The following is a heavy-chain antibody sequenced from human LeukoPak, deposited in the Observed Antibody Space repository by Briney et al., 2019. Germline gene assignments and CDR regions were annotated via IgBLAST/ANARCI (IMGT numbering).Heavy chain of an antibody. CDR3: ARDQWLVRDHYMDV. CDR2: INERGTDS. D-gene: IGHD6-19*01. Sequence: GGSLRLSCTASGFTFSGHWIHWVRQPPGMGLVWVSRINERGTDSMYAESVKGRFTISRDNARNSLYLQMNSLRAEDTAVYYCARDQWLVRDHYMDVWGKGTTVIVSS. V-gene: IGHV3-74*03. CDR1: GFTFSGHW. J-gene: IGHJ6*03.